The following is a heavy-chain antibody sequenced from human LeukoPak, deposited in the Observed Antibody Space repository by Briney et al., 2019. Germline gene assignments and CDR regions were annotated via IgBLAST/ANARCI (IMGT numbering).Heavy chain of an antibody. CDR2: IIPIFGTA. CDR1: GGTFSSYA. V-gene: IGHV1-69*13. Sequence: SVKVSCKASGGTFSSYAISWVRQAPGQGLEWMGGIIPIFGTANYAQKFQGRVTITADESTSTAYMELSSLRSEDTAVYYCARRGVTYAYDFFFDYWGQGTLVTVSS. J-gene: IGHJ4*02. CDR3: ARRGVTYAYDFFFDY. D-gene: IGHD3-3*01.